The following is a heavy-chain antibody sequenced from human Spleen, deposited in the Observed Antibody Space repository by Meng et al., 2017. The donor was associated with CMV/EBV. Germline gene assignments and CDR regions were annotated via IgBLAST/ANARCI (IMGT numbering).Heavy chain of an antibody. CDR1: GFTFSGSA. J-gene: IGHJ6*02. D-gene: IGHD1-26*01. Sequence: GESLKISCAASGFTFSGSAMHWVRQASGKGLEWVGRIRSKANSYATAYAASVKGRFTISRDDSKNTAYLQMNSLKTEDTAVYYCTRPYSGSYLGLGGYGMDVWGQGTTVTVSS. CDR2: IRSKANSYAT. CDR3: TRPYSGSYLGLGGYGMDV. V-gene: IGHV3-73*01.